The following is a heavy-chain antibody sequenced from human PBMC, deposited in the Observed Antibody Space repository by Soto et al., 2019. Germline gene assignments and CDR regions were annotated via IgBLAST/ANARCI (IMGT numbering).Heavy chain of an antibody. Sequence: ASVKVSCKASGYTFTSYAMHWVRQAPGQRLEWMGWINAGNGNTKYSQKFQGRVTITRDTSASTAYMELSSLRSEDTAVYYCARAGAPLRHYYYMDVWGKGTTVTVSS. CDR3: ARAGAPLRHYYYMDV. V-gene: IGHV1-3*01. CDR2: INAGNGNT. D-gene: IGHD1-26*01. CDR1: GYTFTSYA. J-gene: IGHJ6*03.